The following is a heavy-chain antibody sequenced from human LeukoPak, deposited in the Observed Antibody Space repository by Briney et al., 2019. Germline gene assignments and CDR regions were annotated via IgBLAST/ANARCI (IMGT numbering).Heavy chain of an antibody. CDR3: ARDQGYYDFWSGYFFRCWFDP. CDR1: GYTFTSYG. Sequence: ASVKVSCKASGYTFTSYGISWVRQAPGQGLEWMGWISAYNGNTNYAQKLQGRVTMTTDTSTSTAHMELRSLRSDDTAVYYCARDQGYYDFWSGYFFRCWFDPWGQGTLVTVSS. J-gene: IGHJ5*02. D-gene: IGHD3-3*01. V-gene: IGHV1-18*01. CDR2: ISAYNGNT.